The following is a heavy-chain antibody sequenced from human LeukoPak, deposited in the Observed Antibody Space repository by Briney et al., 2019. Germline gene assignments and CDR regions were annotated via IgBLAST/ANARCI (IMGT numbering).Heavy chain of an antibody. CDR3: AREGRVYPTRGS. Sequence: GASVKVSCKASGYTFTNYGVSWVRQARGQGLEWMGWISAYNGDINYAQNLQGRVTMTTDTSTSTAYMELRSLRSDDTAVYYCAREGRVYPTRGSWGQGTLVTVSS. CDR2: ISAYNGDI. CDR1: GYTFTNYG. J-gene: IGHJ5*02. D-gene: IGHD5/OR15-5a*01. V-gene: IGHV1-18*01.